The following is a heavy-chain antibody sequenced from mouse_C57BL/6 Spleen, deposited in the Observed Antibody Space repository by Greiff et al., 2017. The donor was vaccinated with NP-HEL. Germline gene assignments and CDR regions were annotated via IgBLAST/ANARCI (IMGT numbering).Heavy chain of an antibody. V-gene: IGHV5-6*01. D-gene: IGHD1-1*01. CDR2: ISSGGSYT. Sequence: EVQRVESGGDLVKPGGSLKLSCAASGFTFSSYGMSWVRQTPDKRLEWVATISSGGSYTYYPDSVKGRFTISRDNAKNTLYLQMSSLKSEDTAMYYCARQYYGSSHYYAMDYWGQGTSVTVSS. CDR3: ARQYYGSSHYYAMDY. CDR1: GFTFSSYG. J-gene: IGHJ4*01.